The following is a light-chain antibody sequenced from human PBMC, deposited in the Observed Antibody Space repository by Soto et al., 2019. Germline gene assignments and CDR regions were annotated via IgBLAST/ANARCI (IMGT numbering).Light chain of an antibody. CDR3: QQSYSGPRT. V-gene: IGKV1-39*01. J-gene: IGKJ1*01. Sequence: DIQMTQSPSSLSASIGDAVPITCRASHNITTYLNWYQQKPVGAPQVLIYTASTLQSGVPSRFSGSGSGTEFTLTISSLQPEDCAPSYCQQSYSGPRTFGQGTKVGIK. CDR1: HNITTY. CDR2: TAS.